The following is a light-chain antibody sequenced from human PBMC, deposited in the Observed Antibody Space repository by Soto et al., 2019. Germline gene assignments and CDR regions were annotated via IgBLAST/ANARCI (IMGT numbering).Light chain of an antibody. CDR2: DVS. CDR3: NSYTSSSTL. V-gene: IGLV2-14*01. J-gene: IGLJ2*01. Sequence: QSALTQPASVSGSPGQSITISCTGTSSDVGGYNYVSWYQQHPGKAPKLMIYDVSNRPSGLSNRFSGSKSGNTASLTISGLHAEDEADYYCNSYTSSSTLFGGGTKLTVL. CDR1: SSDVGGYNY.